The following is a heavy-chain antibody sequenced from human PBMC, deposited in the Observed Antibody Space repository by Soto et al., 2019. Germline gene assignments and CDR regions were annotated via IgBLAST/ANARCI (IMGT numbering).Heavy chain of an antibody. Sequence: QVQLQESGPGLVRPSQTLSLTCTVSGDSINSVDHYWSWIRQPRGKGLEWMGYIYHSGSTHYNPSLNSRLTISIDTSTNRFSLNLTSVTAADTAVYFCARLRWETENNWFDPWGQGALVTVSS. V-gene: IGHV4-30-4*01. CDR1: GDSINSVDHY. J-gene: IGHJ5*02. CDR2: IYHSGST. D-gene: IGHD1-26*01. CDR3: ARLRWETENNWFDP.